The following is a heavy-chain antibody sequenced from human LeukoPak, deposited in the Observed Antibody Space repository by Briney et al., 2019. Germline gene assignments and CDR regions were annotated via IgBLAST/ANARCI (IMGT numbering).Heavy chain of an antibody. CDR2: INPNSGGT. V-gene: IGHV1-2*02. Sequence: ASVKVSCKASGYTFTGYYMHWVRQAPGQGLEWMGGINPNSGGTKYAQKLQGRVTMTRDTSISTAYMELSRLRSDDTAVYYCARTPVGESLYDYWGQGTLVTVSS. J-gene: IGHJ4*02. CDR3: ARTPVGESLYDY. CDR1: GYTFTGYY. D-gene: IGHD3-10*01.